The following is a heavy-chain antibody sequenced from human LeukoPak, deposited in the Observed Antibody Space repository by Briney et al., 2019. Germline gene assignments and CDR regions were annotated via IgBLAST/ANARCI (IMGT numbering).Heavy chain of an antibody. J-gene: IGHJ4*02. Sequence: ASVKVSCKASGYTFTSYDINWVRQATGQGLEWMGWMNPNSGNTGYAQKFQGRVTMTRNTSISTAYMELSSLRSEDTAVYYCASCSGGSCHGGLGYWGQGTLVTVSS. CDR2: MNPNSGNT. CDR3: ASCSGGSCHGGLGY. V-gene: IGHV1-8*01. D-gene: IGHD2-15*01. CDR1: GYTFTSYD.